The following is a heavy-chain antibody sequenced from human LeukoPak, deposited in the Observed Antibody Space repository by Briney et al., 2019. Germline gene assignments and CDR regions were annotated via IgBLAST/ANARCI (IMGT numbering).Heavy chain of an antibody. CDR2: INPNSGGT. CDR1: GYTFTGYY. D-gene: IGHD2-2*01. J-gene: IGHJ4*02. Sequence: ASVKVSCKASGYTFTGYYMHWVRQAPGQGLEWMGWINPNSGGTNYAQKFQGRVTMTRDTSISTAYMELSRLRSDDTAVYYCATGYLVVPAVEYSSSWRALYYFDYWGQGTLVTVSS. CDR3: ATGYLVVPAVEYSSSWRALYYFDY. V-gene: IGHV1-2*02.